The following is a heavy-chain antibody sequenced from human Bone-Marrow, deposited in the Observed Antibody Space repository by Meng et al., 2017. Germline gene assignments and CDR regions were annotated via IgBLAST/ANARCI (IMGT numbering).Heavy chain of an antibody. CDR1: GGSISASSFY. V-gene: IGHV4-39*07. Sequence: HRQLQESGPGLVKPSETLSLTCNVSGGSISASSFYWGWIRQAPGKGLEWIGTLHDSGSTYYNPSLKSRVTISADTSNSQFSLKLSSVTAADTAVYYCAREWGTLATAADDYWGQGTLVTVSS. CDR2: LHDSGST. J-gene: IGHJ4*02. CDR3: AREWGTLATAADDY. D-gene: IGHD6-13*01.